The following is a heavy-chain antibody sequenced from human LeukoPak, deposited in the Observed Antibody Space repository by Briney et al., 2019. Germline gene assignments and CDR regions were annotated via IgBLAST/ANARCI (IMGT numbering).Heavy chain of an antibody. CDR3: AREGAGGFDI. V-gene: IGHV3-53*01. CDR2: IFSGNST. J-gene: IGHJ3*02. D-gene: IGHD3-16*01. Sequence: GGSLRLSCAASGVTVRSNYMNWVRQAPGKGLEWVALIFSGNSTYYADSVKGRFTISRDNSKNTLFLQMNSPRAEDTAVYYCAREGAGGFDIWGQGTMVTVSS. CDR1: GVTVRSNY.